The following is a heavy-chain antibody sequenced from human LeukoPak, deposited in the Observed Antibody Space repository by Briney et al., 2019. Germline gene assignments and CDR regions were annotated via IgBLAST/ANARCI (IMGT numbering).Heavy chain of an antibody. D-gene: IGHD4-17*01. CDR3: ARDFFYGNEDAFDI. CDR2: IKQDGSEK. V-gene: IGHV3-7*01. J-gene: IGHJ3*02. CDR1: GFTFSSYW. Sequence: GGSLRLSCAASGFTFSSYWMSWVRQAPGKGLEWVANIKQDGSEKYYVDSVKGRFTISRDNAKNSLYLQMNSLRAEDTAVYYCARDFFYGNEDAFDIWGQGTMVTVSS.